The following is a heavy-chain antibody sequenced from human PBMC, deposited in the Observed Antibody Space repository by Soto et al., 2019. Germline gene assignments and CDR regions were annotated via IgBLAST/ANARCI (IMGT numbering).Heavy chain of an antibody. Sequence: EVQLLEPGGGLVQPGGSLRLSCAASGFTFSTYAMNGVRQAPGNGLEWVSAISGSGGSIHYADSVKGRFSISRDNSKNTLYLPMNSLRGEGTAVYHCVKGYWKGDVWGQGTTVTVSS. J-gene: IGHJ6*02. CDR3: VKGYWKGDV. CDR2: ISGSGGSI. CDR1: GFTFSTYA. V-gene: IGHV3-23*01. D-gene: IGHD1-1*01.